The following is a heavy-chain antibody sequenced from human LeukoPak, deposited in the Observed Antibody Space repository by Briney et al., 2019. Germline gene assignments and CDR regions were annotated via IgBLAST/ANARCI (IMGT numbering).Heavy chain of an antibody. CDR1: GFTFSSYA. D-gene: IGHD4-17*01. CDR3: ASITVTSDAFDI. Sequence: GGSLRLSCAASGFTFSSYAMHGVRQAPGKGLEWVAVISYDGSNKYYADSVKDRFTISRDNSKNTLYLKMNSLRAEDTAVYYCASITVTSDAFDIWGQGTMVTVSS. V-gene: IGHV3-30-3*01. J-gene: IGHJ3*02. CDR2: ISYDGSNK.